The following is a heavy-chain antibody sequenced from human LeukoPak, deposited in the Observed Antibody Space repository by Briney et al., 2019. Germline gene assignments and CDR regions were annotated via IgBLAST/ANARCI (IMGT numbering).Heavy chain of an antibody. CDR2: IKSKTDGGTT. J-gene: IGHJ3*02. D-gene: IGHD1-26*01. CDR1: GFTFSNAW. Sequence: GGSLRLSCAASGFTFSNAWMSWVRQAPGKGLEWVGRIKSKTDGGTTDYAAPVKGRFTISRDDSKNTLYLQMNSLKTEDTAVYYCTTDSAVVGSYYAGADAFDIWGQGTTVTVSS. CDR3: TTDSAVVGSYYAGADAFDI. V-gene: IGHV3-15*01.